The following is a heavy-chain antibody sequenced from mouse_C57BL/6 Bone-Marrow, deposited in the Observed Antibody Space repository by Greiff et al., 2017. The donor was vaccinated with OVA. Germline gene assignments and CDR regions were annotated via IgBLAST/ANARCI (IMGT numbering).Heavy chain of an antibody. V-gene: IGHV5-6*01. Sequence: EVMLVESGGDLVKPGGSLKLSCAASGFTFSSYGMSWVRQTPDKRLEWVATISSGGSYTYYPDSVKGRFTISRDNAKNTLYLQMSSLKSEDTAMYYCARQTYYSNYVGWYFDVWGTGTTVTVSS. D-gene: IGHD2-5*01. CDR3: ARQTYYSNYVGWYFDV. CDR1: GFTFSSYG. CDR2: ISSGGSYT. J-gene: IGHJ1*03.